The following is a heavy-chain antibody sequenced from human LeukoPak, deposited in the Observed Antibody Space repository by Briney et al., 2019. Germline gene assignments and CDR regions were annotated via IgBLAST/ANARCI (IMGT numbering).Heavy chain of an antibody. CDR2: ISAYNGNT. Sequence: GASVKVSCKASGYTFTSYGISWVRQAPGQGLEWMGWISAYNGNTNYAQKLQGRVTMTTDTSTSTAYMELRSLRSDDTAVYYCAREPPYYDILTSVYFDYWGQGTLVTVSS. CDR1: GYTFTSYG. D-gene: IGHD3-9*01. J-gene: IGHJ4*02. CDR3: AREPPYYDILTSVYFDY. V-gene: IGHV1-18*01.